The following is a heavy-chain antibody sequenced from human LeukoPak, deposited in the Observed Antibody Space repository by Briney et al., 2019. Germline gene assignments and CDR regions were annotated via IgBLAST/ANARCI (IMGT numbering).Heavy chain of an antibody. CDR2: IIPIFGTA. D-gene: IGHD3-10*01. J-gene: IGHJ5*02. V-gene: IGHV1-69*13. CDR3: ATEFGSGSSQFDP. CDR1: GGTFSSYA. Sequence: SVNVSCKASGGTFSSYAISWVRQAPGQGLEWMGGIIPIFGTANYAQKFQGRVTITADESTSTAYMELSSLRSEDTAVYYCATEFGSGSSQFDPWGQGTLVTVSS.